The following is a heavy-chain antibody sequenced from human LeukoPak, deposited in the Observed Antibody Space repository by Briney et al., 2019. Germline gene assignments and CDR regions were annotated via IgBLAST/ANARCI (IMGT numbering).Heavy chain of an antibody. CDR3: ARLITIFGVVPPQRYMDV. CDR1: GYSISSGYY. CDR2: IYHSGST. V-gene: IGHV4-38-2*02. J-gene: IGHJ6*03. Sequence: SETLSLTCTVSGYSISSGYYWGWIRQPPGKGLEWIGSIYHSGSTYYNPSLKSRVTISVDTSKNQFSLKLSSVTAADTAVYYYARLITIFGVVPPQRYMDVWGKGTTVTVSS. D-gene: IGHD3-3*01.